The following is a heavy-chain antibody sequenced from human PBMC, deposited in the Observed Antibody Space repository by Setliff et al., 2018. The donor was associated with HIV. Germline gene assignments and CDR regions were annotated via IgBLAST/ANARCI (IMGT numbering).Heavy chain of an antibody. D-gene: IGHD2-15*01. CDR2: IYYSGST. Sequence: SETLSLTCTVSGGSISSYYWSWIRQPPGKGLEWIGYIYYSGSTNYNPSLKSLVTISVDTSKNQFSLKLSSVTAADTAVYYCARDQTDGGNGEWRFRPRDYWYFDLWGRGTLVTV. CDR1: GGSISSYY. CDR3: ARDQTDGGNGEWRFRPRDYWYFDL. J-gene: IGHJ2*01. V-gene: IGHV4-59*01.